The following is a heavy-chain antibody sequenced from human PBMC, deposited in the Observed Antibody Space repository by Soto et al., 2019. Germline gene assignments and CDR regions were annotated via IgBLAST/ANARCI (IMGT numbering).Heavy chain of an antibody. CDR3: ARGRPLAVIIRVNWFDP. Sequence: SETLSLTCAVYGGSFSGYYWSRIRQPPGKGLEWIGEINHSGSTNYNPSLKSRVTISVDTSKNQFSLKLSSVTAADTAVYYCARGRPLAVIIRVNWFDPWGQGTLVTVSS. V-gene: IGHV4-34*01. J-gene: IGHJ5*02. CDR2: INHSGST. D-gene: IGHD3-3*01. CDR1: GGSFSGYY.